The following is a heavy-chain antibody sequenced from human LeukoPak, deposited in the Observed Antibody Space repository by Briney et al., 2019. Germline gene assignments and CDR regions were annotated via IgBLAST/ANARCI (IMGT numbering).Heavy chain of an antibody. CDR3: ARAPNYGDYGGQ. J-gene: IGHJ4*02. D-gene: IGHD4-17*01. CDR2: IYGGGTT. CDR1: GFTVSNNY. V-gene: IGHV3-53*01. Sequence: PGGSLRLSCAVSGFTVSNNYMSWVRQAPGKGLEWVSLIYGGGTTYYADSVKGRFTISSDSSKNTLYLQMNSLRAEDTAVYYCARAPNYGDYGGQWGRGTLVTVSS.